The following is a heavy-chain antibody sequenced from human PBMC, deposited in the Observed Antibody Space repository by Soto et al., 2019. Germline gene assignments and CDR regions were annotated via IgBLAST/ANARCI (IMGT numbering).Heavy chain of an antibody. CDR3: AGGFHYCSSTSCYPLRWFDP. V-gene: IGHV1-69*13. CDR1: GGTFSSYA. CDR2: IIPIFGTA. D-gene: IGHD2-2*01. Sequence: SVKVSCKASGGTFSSYAISWVRQAPGQGLEWMGGIIPIFGTANYAQKFQGRVTITADESTSTAYMELSSLRSEDTAVYYCAGGFHYCSSTSCYPLRWFDPWGQGTLVTVSS. J-gene: IGHJ5*02.